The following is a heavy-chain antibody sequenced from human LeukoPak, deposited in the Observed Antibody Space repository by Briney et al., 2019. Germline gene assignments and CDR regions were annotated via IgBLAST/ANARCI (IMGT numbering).Heavy chain of an antibody. CDR3: ASSKSSSWYPFYLDY. D-gene: IGHD6-13*01. CDR1: GYSFTSYW. CDR2: IYPGDSDT. J-gene: IGHJ4*02. Sequence: KGGESLKISCKGSGYSFTSYWIGWVRQMPGKGLEWMGIIYPGDSDTRYSPSFQGQVTISADKSFSTAYLQWSSLKASDTTIYYCASSKSSSWYPFYLDYWGQGTLVTVSS. V-gene: IGHV5-51*01.